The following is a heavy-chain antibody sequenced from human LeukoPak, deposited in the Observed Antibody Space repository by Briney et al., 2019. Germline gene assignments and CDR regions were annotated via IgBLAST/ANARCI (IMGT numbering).Heavy chain of an antibody. V-gene: IGHV3-23*01. CDR3: ATENYYETSAYLDY. J-gene: IGHJ4*02. Sequence: QSGGSLRLSCAASGFTFSSYAMSWVRQAPGKGLEWVSAISGSGGSTYHADSVKGRFTISRDNSKNTLFLQMNSLRAEDTAVYYCATENYYETSAYLDYWGQGTLVTVSS. CDR2: ISGSGGST. D-gene: IGHD3-22*01. CDR1: GFTFSSYA.